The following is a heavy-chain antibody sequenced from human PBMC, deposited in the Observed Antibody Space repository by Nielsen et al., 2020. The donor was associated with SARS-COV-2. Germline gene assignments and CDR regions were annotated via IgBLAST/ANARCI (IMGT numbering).Heavy chain of an antibody. CDR1: GFTFNSVG. Sequence: GESLKISCAASGFTFNSVGMHWVRQAPGKGLEWVAVVSTEGGTTYYADSVKGRFTIARDNSQNTLYLHMTSLRADDTAVYFCTRESLRSGMSRYSLDSWGQGTLLTVSS. D-gene: IGHD3-16*01. CDR3: TRESLRSGMSRYSLDS. CDR2: VSTEGGTT. V-gene: IGHV3-30*19. J-gene: IGHJ4*02.